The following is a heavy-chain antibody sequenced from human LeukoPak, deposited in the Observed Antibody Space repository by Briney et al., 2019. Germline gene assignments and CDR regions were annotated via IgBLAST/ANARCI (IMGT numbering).Heavy chain of an antibody. Sequence: GESLKISCKISGYDFTTYWIGWVRQMPGKGLECMGIIWPGDSDTRYSPSFQGQVTISADKSISTAYLQWSSLKASDTAMYYCARRRDLYSGSYYPFDYWGQGTLVTVSS. CDR3: ARRRDLYSGSYYPFDY. J-gene: IGHJ4*02. CDR2: IWPGDSDT. V-gene: IGHV5-51*01. D-gene: IGHD1-26*01. CDR1: GYDFTTYW.